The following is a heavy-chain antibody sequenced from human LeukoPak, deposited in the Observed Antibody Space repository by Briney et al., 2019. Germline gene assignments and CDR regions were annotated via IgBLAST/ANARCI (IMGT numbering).Heavy chain of an antibody. CDR1: GGSISSYY. Sequence: SETLSLTCTVSGGSISSYYWSWIRQPAGKGLEWIGRIYTSGSTNYNPSLTSRVTMSVDTSKNQFSLKLSSVTAADTAVYYCARGQDFPYDFWSGYYRQYYYYYYMDVWGKGTTVTVSS. J-gene: IGHJ6*03. V-gene: IGHV4-4*07. CDR3: ARGQDFPYDFWSGYYRQYYYYYYMDV. CDR2: IYTSGST. D-gene: IGHD3-3*01.